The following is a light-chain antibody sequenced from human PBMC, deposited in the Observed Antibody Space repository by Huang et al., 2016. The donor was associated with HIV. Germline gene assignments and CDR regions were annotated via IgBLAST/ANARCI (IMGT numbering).Light chain of an antibody. J-gene: IGKJ1*01. CDR2: KAS. CDR1: QSISSW. Sequence: DIQMTQSPSTLSASVGDRVTITCRASQSISSWLAWYQQKPGKAPNLLIYKASSLESGVPSRFSGSGSGTEFTLTISSLQPDDCATYYCQQYNSLAWTCGQGTKVEIK. V-gene: IGKV1-5*03. CDR3: QQYNSLAWT.